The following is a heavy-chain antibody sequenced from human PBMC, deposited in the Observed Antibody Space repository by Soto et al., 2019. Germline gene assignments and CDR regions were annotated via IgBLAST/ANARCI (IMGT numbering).Heavy chain of an antibody. CDR3: ARATGTLRSRNCDY. J-gene: IGHJ4*02. Sequence: SETLSLTCSVSGGSISTVGHYWTWIRQPPGKGLEWIGSIYHTGSTYYSKSLRSRLTMSVDTSKSQFSLRLSSVTAADTAVYYCARATGTLRSRNCDYWGQGSLVTISS. D-gene: IGHD1-1*01. CDR2: IYHTGST. CDR1: GGSISTVGHY. V-gene: IGHV4-31*03.